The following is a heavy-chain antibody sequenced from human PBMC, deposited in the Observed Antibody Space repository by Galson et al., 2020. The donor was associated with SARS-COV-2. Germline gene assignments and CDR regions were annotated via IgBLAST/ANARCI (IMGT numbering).Heavy chain of an antibody. CDR2: FIHVFHTA. CDR3: VRGEVQTLDY. Sequence: SVKVSCKASGGTFSSSDVNWVRQAPGQGLEWLGGFIHVFHTATYAQKFQGRVKITADEPTTTAYMELTSLISDDTAVYFCVRGEVQTLDYWGQGTLVTVSS. D-gene: IGHD1-1*01. CDR1: GGTFSSSD. V-gene: IGHV1-69*13. J-gene: IGHJ4*02.